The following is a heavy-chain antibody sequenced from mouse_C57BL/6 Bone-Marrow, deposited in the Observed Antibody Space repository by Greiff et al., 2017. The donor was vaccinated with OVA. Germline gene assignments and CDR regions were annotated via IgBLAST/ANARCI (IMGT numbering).Heavy chain of an antibody. D-gene: IGHD2-3*01. Sequence: VQLQQSGAELVKPGASVKLSCKASGYTFTEYTIPWVKQRSGQGLEWIGWFYPGSGSIKYNEKFKDKATLTADKSSSTVYMELSRLTSEDSAVYFCAKPRGEGYDGYYGWFAYWGQGTLVTVSA. CDR2: FYPGSGSI. J-gene: IGHJ3*01. CDR3: AKPRGEGYDGYYGWFAY. CDR1: GYTFTEYT. V-gene: IGHV1-62-2*01.